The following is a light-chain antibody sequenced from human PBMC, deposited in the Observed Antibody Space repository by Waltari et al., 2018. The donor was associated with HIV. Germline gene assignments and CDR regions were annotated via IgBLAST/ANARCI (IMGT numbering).Light chain of an antibody. Sequence: SSELTQDPAVSVALGQTVGITCQGDSRRNYYPNWYQQKPGQAPILVIYGKTNRPSGIPDRFSGSVSGNTASLTITGAQAEDEADYYCSSRDSSGNRLLFGGGTKLTVL. J-gene: IGLJ2*01. CDR2: GKT. CDR3: SSRDSSGNRLL. CDR1: SRRNYY. V-gene: IGLV3-19*01.